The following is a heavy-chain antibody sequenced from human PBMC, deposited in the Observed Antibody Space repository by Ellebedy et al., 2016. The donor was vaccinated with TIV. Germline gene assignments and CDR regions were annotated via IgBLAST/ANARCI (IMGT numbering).Heavy chain of an antibody. J-gene: IGHJ3*02. CDR1: GFTFSTYA. CDR3: ARWSDDAYDI. Sequence: GGSLRLXCKVSGFTFSTYAMTWVRQAPGKGLEWVSSTSASGGSTYYADSVKGRFTISRDNSRNALYLQMNSLRADDTAIYYCARWSDDAYDIWGQGTMVTVSS. CDR2: TSASGGST. V-gene: IGHV3-23*01.